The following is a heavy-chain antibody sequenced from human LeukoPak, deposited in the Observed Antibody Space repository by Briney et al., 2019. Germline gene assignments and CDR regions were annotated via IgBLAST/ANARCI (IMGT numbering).Heavy chain of an antibody. CDR2: ISGSGGST. V-gene: IGHV3-23*01. D-gene: IGHD6-19*01. J-gene: IGHJ4*02. Sequence: AGGSLTLSCAASGFTFSSYAMSWVRQAPGKGLEWVSAISGSGGSTYYADPVKGRFTISRDNSKSTLYLQMNSLRAEDTAVYYCARAPGDSSGWYGNPYFDYWGQGTLVTVSS. CDR3: ARAPGDSSGWYGNPYFDY. CDR1: GFTFSSYA.